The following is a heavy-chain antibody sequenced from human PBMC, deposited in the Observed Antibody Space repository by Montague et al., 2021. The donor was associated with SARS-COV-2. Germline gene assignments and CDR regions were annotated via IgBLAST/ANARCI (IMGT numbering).Heavy chain of an antibody. J-gene: IGHJ4*02. D-gene: IGHD5-18*01. V-gene: IGHV4-39*07. Sequence: SETLSLTCTVSGGSISSSSYYWGWIRQPPGKGLEWIGSIYYSGSTYYNPSLKSRVTISVDTSKNQFSLKLSSVTAADTAVYYCARVSRRQWVQLWLGSGFDYWGQGTLVTVSS. CDR1: GGSISSSSYY. CDR3: ARVSRRQWVQLWLGSGFDY. CDR2: IYYSGST.